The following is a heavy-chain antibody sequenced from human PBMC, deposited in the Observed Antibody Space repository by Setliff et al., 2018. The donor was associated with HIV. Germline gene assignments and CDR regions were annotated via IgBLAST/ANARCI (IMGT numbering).Heavy chain of an antibody. D-gene: IGHD3-3*01. CDR2: INTNTGNP. V-gene: IGHV7-4-1*02. CDR3: ARDGGNFWSGPSLYYYYYMDV. Sequence: ASVKVSCKASGYTFTSYAMNWVRQAPGQGLEWMGWINTNTGNPTYAQGFTGRFVFSLDTSVSTAYLQISSLKAEDIAVYYYARDGGNFWSGPSLYYYYYMDVWGKGTTVTVSS. J-gene: IGHJ6*03. CDR1: GYTFTSYA.